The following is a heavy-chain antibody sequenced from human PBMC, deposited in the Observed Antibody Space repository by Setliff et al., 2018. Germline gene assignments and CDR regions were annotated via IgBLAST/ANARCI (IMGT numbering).Heavy chain of an antibody. J-gene: IGHJ4*02. V-gene: IGHV4-59*02. CDR2: ISYSGIT. D-gene: IGHD1-1*01. Sequence: SETLSLTCNVSGASVSSHYWDWIRQPPGKGLEWIGFISYSGITTYNVSLKSRVSISGDTSKNQVSLRLSSVTAADTAVYYCARTGTYRYFDSWGQGTRVTVSS. CDR1: GASVSSHY. CDR3: ARTGTYRYFDS.